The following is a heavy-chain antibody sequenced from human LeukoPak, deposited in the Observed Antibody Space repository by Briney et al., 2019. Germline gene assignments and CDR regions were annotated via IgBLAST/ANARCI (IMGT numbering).Heavy chain of an antibody. Sequence: GGSLRLSCAAFRFTFSNYWMAWVRQAPGKGLEWVASIKDDGSETYYVASVKGRFTISRDNAKDSLYLQMNSLRAEDTAVYYCAREPRGYSYGLWGRGTLVTVSS. CDR3: AREPRGYSYGL. J-gene: IGHJ4*02. V-gene: IGHV3-7*01. CDR2: IKDDGSET. D-gene: IGHD5-18*01. CDR1: RFTFSNYW.